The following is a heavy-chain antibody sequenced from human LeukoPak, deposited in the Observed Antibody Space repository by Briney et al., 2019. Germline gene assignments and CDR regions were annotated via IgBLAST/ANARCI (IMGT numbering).Heavy chain of an antibody. CDR2: IIPIFGIA. CDR1: GGTFSSYA. V-gene: IGHV1-69*04. J-gene: IGHJ5*02. CDR3: ARVDSHTDP. Sequence: SVKVSCKASGGTFSSYAISWVRQAPGQGLEWMGRIIPIFGIANYAQKFQGRVTITADKSTSTAYMELSSLRSEDTAVCYCARVDSHTDPWGQGTLVTVSS. D-gene: IGHD2-21*01.